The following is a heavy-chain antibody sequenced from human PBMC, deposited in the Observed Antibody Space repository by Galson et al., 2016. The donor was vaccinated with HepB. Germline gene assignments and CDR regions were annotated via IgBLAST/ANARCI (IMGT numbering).Heavy chain of an antibody. V-gene: IGHV1-46*01. J-gene: IGHJ6*02. Sequence: SVKVSCKASGYTFTSHYIHWVRQAPGQGLEWMGIISPSGGSTNYAQKFQGRVSMTRDTSTGTVYMELRSLRSEDTAVYYCAGNGVGGYCSGVSCYPAMDVWGQGTTVTVSS. D-gene: IGHD2-15*01. CDR1: GYTFTSHY. CDR2: ISPSGGST. CDR3: AGNGVGGYCSGVSCYPAMDV.